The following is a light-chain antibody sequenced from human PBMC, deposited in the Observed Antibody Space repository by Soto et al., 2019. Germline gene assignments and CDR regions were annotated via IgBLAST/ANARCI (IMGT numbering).Light chain of an antibody. CDR1: SSDVGGYNY. CDR3: SSYAGSNNFV. Sequence: QSALTQPPSASGSHGRSVTISCTGTSSDVGGYNYVSWYQQHPGKAPKLMIYEVSERPSGVPERFSGSKSSNTASLTVSGLQAEDEADYYCSSYAGSNNFVFGTGTKLTVL. V-gene: IGLV2-8*01. J-gene: IGLJ1*01. CDR2: EVS.